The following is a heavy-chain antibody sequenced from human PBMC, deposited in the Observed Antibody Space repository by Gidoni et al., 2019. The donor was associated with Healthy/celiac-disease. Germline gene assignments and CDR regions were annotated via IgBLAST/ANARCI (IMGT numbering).Heavy chain of an antibody. CDR2: INWNGGST. J-gene: IGHJ4*02. D-gene: IGHD3-22*01. Sequence: EVQPVESGGGVVRSGGPLRLPCAASGFTSDDYGMSWVRQAPGKGLEWVSGINWNGGSTDYADSVKGRFTSSRDNAKNSLYLQMNSLRAEDTALYHCARSGYYDSSGYLTDWGQGTLVTVSS. V-gene: IGHV3-20*01. CDR3: ARSGYYDSSGYLTD. CDR1: GFTSDDYG.